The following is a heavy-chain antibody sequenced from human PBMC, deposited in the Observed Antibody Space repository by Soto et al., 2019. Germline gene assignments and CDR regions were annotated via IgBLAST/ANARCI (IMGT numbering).Heavy chain of an antibody. V-gene: IGHV4-61*01. D-gene: IGHD6-19*01. CDR2: IYYSGST. J-gene: IGHJ4*02. Sequence: SETLSLTCTVSGGSVSSGSYYWSWIRQPPGKGLEWIGYIYYSGSTNYNPSLKSRVTISVDTSKNQFSLKLSSVTAADTAVYYCARSVAVPGAHIDYWGQGTQVTVSS. CDR1: GGSVSSGSYY. CDR3: ARSVAVPGAHIDY.